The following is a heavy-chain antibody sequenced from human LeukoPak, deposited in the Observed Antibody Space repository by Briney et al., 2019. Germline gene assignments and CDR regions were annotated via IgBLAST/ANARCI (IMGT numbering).Heavy chain of an antibody. J-gene: IGHJ4*02. CDR2: IYYSGST. CDR3: AREVDTASDY. V-gene: IGHV4-39*01. D-gene: IGHD5-18*01. CDR1: GGSISSSSYY. Sequence: SETLSLTCTVSGGSISSSSYYWGWIRQPPGKGLEWIGSIYYSGSTYYNPPLKSRVTISVDTSKYQFSLKLSSVTAADTAVYYCAREVDTASDYWGQGTLVTVSS.